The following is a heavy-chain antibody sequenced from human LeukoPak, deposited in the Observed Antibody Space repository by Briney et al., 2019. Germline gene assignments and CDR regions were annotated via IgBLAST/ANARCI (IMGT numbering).Heavy chain of an antibody. D-gene: IGHD1-26*01. CDR3: TKRVKYGGTWDHFAD. CDR2: VNADGGNT. V-gene: IGHV3-23*01. CDR1: GFTFNSHW. Sequence: GGSLRLSCAASGFTFNSHWMTWVRQAPGKGLEWVSTVNADGGNTYYADSVKGRFTISRDNSKSTLILQMNSLRVEDTALYYCTKRVKYGGTWDHFADWGQGTLVTVSS. J-gene: IGHJ4*02.